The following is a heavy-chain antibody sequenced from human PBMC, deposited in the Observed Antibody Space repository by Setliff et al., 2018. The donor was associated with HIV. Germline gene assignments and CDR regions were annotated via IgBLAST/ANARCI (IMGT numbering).Heavy chain of an antibody. V-gene: IGHV1-8*02. J-gene: IGHJ5*01. CDR3: TRGRHSQTAGAIKFAF. CDR2: MNPNSSNS. CDR1: RYTFINYD. D-gene: IGHD3-10*01. Sequence: GASVKVSCKTSRYTFINYDINWVRQATGQGLEWMGWMNPNSSNSGYAQNFQGRVTMTLDTSISTAYMELSSLTSEDTAVYYCTRGRHSQTAGAIKFAFWGQGSLVTVS.